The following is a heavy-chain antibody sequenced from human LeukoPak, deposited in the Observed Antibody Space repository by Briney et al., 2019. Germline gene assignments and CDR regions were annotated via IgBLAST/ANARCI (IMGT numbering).Heavy chain of an antibody. CDR2: IWSDADKT. CDR1: GFTFSSYG. CDR3: GRGGISLYWLDP. Sequence: PPGTSLRLSCAASGFTFSSYGMHWVRQAPGKGLEWVAVIWSDADKTYYGDSVKGRFTICRENSINAVYLQMNSLRGGETAVYSCGRGGISLYWLDPWGQGTLVTVSS. V-gene: IGHV3-33*01. D-gene: IGHD1-26*01. J-gene: IGHJ5*02.